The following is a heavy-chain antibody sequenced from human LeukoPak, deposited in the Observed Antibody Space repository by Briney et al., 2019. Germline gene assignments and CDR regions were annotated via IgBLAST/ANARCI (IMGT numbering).Heavy chain of an antibody. Sequence: GGSLRLSCAASGFTFRSYAMNWVRQAPGKGLEWVSVISDSGGSTYYGDSVKGRFTISRDNSKNTLYPQRNSLRVEDTALYYCAKDQRFGDLDDYRGQGTLVTVSS. D-gene: IGHD3-10*01. V-gene: IGHV3-23*01. CDR1: GFTFRSYA. J-gene: IGHJ4*02. CDR2: ISDSGGST. CDR3: AKDQRFGDLDDY.